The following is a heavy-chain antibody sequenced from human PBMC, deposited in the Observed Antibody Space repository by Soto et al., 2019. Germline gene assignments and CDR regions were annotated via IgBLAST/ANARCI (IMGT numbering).Heavy chain of an antibody. Sequence: QVQLVQSGAEVKKPGASVKVSCKASGYTFTSYGICWVRQAPGQGLEWMGWISGYNGNTNYAQNLQARVTMTTDTATSPVSMDLRSLRSAATAVYYCARRCSSTACLALWGRGTLVIVSS. V-gene: IGHV1-18*01. CDR1: GYTFTSYG. J-gene: IGHJ2*01. D-gene: IGHD2-2*01. CDR2: ISGYNGNT. CDR3: ARRCSSTACLAL.